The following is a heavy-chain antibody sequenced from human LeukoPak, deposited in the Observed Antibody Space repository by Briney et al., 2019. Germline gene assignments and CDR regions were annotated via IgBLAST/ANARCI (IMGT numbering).Heavy chain of an antibody. D-gene: IGHD3-10*01. J-gene: IGHJ5*02. Sequence: GGSLRLSCAASGFTFNNFGMSWVRQAPGKGLEWVSAISGSGISTYYADSVKGRFTMSRDNSKNTVYLQMNSLRAEDTAVYYCARDPYGSGRIKWFDPWGQGTLVTVSS. CDR2: ISGSGIST. CDR1: GFTFNNFG. CDR3: ARDPYGSGRIKWFDP. V-gene: IGHV3-23*01.